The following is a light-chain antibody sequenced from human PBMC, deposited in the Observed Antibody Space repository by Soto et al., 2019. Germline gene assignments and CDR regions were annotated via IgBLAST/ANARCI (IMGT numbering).Light chain of an antibody. CDR1: QSVRSN. Sequence: ETVMTQSPATLSVSPGERATLSCRASQSVRSNLAWYQQKPGQAPRLLIYGASTRATGIPARFSGSGSGTEFTLIISSLQSEDSAVYYCQQYNYWWTFGQGTKVEI. CDR2: GAS. J-gene: IGKJ1*01. CDR3: QQYNYWWT. V-gene: IGKV3-15*01.